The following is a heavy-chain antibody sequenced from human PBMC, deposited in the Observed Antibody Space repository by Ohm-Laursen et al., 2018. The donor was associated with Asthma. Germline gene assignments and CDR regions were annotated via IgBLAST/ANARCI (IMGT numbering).Heavy chain of an antibody. V-gene: IGHV3-15*01. D-gene: IGHD1-14*01. CDR2: ITSERSGGTR. CDR3: ATYNQYNAFDL. CDR1: GIALSNAW. Sequence: SLRLSCAASGIALSNAWMSWVRQAPGKGLEWVGRITSERSGGTRAYAAPVKDRFTISRDDSKTTLYLQMSSLETEDTAVYFCATYNQYNAFDLWGQGTMVTVSS. J-gene: IGHJ3*01.